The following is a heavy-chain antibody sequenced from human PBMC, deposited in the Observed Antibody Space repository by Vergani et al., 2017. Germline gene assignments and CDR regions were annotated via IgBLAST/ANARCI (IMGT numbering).Heavy chain of an antibody. CDR2: INSDGDST. J-gene: IGHJ6*03. CDR3: ARDGWELLDYFYYVDV. Sequence: DVHLAESGGGFFQPGGSLRLSCSASGVSFNSYWMHWVRQVPGKGLLWVSRINSDGDSTSYADSVKGRFTISRDNAKNTLYLQMDSLRAEDTAVYYCARDGWELLDYFYYVDVWGKGTTVTVSS. V-gene: IGHV3-74*01. D-gene: IGHD1-26*01. CDR1: GVSFNSYW.